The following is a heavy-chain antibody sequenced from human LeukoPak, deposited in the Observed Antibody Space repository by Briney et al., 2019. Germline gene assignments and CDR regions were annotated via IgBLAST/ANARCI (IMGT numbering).Heavy chain of an antibody. CDR2: ISGCDGSK. CDR3: ARKYSSGWY. V-gene: IGHV3-23*01. CDR1: GCTFRHYV. Sequence: PGGSLTVSCLASGCTFRHYVMSWLRPAPAKGLEWVAVISGCDGSKYYADPVKGRFIICRDNSKNTLYLQMNCLRAEDTAVYYCARKYSSGWY. J-gene: IGHJ2*01. D-gene: IGHD6-19*01.